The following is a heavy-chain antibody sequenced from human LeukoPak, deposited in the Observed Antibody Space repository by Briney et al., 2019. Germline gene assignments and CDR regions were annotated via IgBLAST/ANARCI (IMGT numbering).Heavy chain of an antibody. V-gene: IGHV3-30*18. Sequence: GGSLRLSCAASGFTFSSYGMHWVRQAPGKGLEWVAVISYDGSNKYYADSVKGRFTISRDNSKNTLYLQMNSLRAEDTAVYYCAKDRGRYYYDSSGPFDYWGQGTLVTVSS. CDR1: GFTFSSYG. CDR2: ISYDGSNK. D-gene: IGHD3-22*01. CDR3: AKDRGRYYYDSSGPFDY. J-gene: IGHJ4*02.